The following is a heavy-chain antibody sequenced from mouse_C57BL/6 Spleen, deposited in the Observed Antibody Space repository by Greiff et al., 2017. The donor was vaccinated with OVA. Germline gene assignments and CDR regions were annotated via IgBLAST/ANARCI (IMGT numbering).Heavy chain of an antibody. Sequence: QVQLKESGAELVRPGASVTLSCKASGYTFTDYEMHWVKQTPVHGLEWIGAIDPETGGTAYNQKFKGKAILTADKSSSTAYMELRSLTSEDSAVYYCTRKEEYTGAKGFAYWGQGTLVTVSA. CDR3: TRKEEYTGAKGFAY. CDR1: GYTFTDYE. V-gene: IGHV1-15*01. D-gene: IGHD4-1*01. J-gene: IGHJ3*01. CDR2: IDPETGGT.